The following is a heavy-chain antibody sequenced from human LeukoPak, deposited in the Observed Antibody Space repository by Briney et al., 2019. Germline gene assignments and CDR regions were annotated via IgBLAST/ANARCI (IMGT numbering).Heavy chain of an antibody. D-gene: IGHD3-10*01. CDR2: ISYDGSNK. Sequence: PGRSLRLSCAASGFTFSSYAMHWVRQAPGKGLEWVAVISYDGSNKYYADSVKGRFTISRDNSKNTLYLQMNSLRAGDTAVYYCARDFVDGVRGAPEDYWGQGTLVTVSS. V-gene: IGHV3-30-3*01. CDR1: GFTFSSYA. J-gene: IGHJ4*02. CDR3: ARDFVDGVRGAPEDY.